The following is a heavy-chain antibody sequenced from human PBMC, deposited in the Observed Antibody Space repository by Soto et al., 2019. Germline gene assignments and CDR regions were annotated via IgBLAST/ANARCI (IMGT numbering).Heavy chain of an antibody. CDR1: GFTFISYA. J-gene: IGHJ6*03. Sequence: SGGALRLSWAASGFTFISYAMSWVRQAPGKGLEWVSAISGSGGSTYYADSVKGRFTISRDNSKNTLYLQMNSLRAEDTAVYYCAKGQHSSSWYVSPDDDYYYMDVWGKGTTVTVSS. CDR2: ISGSGGST. D-gene: IGHD6-13*01. CDR3: AKGQHSSSWYVSPDDDYYYMDV. V-gene: IGHV3-23*01.